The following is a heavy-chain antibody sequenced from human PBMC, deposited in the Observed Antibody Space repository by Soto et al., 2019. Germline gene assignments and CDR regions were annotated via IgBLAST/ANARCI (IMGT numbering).Heavy chain of an antibody. J-gene: IGHJ5*02. CDR2: IGAHNGDT. CDR3: AKDWRGAEGFDP. Sequence: QVKLVQSGPEVKKPGASVKISCKASGYTFNTYGFTWVRQAPGQGLERMGWIGAHNGDTNYVQKFQGRVTMTTETSTTTSYKERRNLTSDDTAVYFCAKDWRGAEGFDPWGQGTLVTVSS. D-gene: IGHD3-3*01. CDR1: GYTFNTYG. V-gene: IGHV1-18*01.